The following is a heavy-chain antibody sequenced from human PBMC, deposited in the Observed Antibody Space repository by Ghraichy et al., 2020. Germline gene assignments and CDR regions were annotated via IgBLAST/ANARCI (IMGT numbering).Heavy chain of an antibody. D-gene: IGHD2-21*02. Sequence: SETLSLTCTVSGGSISSYYWSWIRQPPGKGLEWIGYIYYSGSTNYNSSLKSRVTISVDTSKNQFSLKLSSVTAADTAVYYCARRVGDHYYYYYGMDVWGQGTTVTVSS. J-gene: IGHJ6*02. CDR1: GGSISSYY. CDR2: IYYSGST. CDR3: ARRVGDHYYYYYGMDV. V-gene: IGHV4-59*01.